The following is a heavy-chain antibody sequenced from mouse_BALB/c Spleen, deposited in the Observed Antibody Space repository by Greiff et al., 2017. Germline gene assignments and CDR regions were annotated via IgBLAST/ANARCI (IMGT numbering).Heavy chain of an antibody. V-gene: IGHV14-1*02. CDR2: IDPENGNT. CDR1: GFNIKDYY. Sequence: EVQLHQSGAELVRPGALVKLSCKASGFNIKDYYMHWVKQRPEQGLEWIGWIDPENGNTIYDPKFQGKASITADTSSNTAYLQLSSLTSEDTAVYYCARGGDYFDYWGQGTTLTVSS. CDR3: ARGGDYFDY. J-gene: IGHJ2*01.